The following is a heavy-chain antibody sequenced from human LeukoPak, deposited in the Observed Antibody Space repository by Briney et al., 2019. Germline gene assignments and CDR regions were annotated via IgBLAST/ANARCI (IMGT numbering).Heavy chain of an antibody. D-gene: IGHD6-13*01. J-gene: IGHJ4*02. CDR2: IIGSGSST. CDR1: GFTFSSYA. Sequence: GGSLRLSCAASGFTFSSYAMSWVRQAPGKGLEWVSAIIGSGSSTYYADSVKGRFTLSRDNSKNTLFLQMNSLRAEDTAVYYCAKDRAQQLVLDFWGQGTLVTVSS. CDR3: AKDRAQQLVLDF. V-gene: IGHV3-23*01.